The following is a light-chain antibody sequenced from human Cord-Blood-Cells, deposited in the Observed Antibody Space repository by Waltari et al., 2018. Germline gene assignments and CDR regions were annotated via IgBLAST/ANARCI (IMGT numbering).Light chain of an antibody. V-gene: IGKV1-33*01. CDR3: QQYDNLGGT. J-gene: IGKJ3*01. CDR2: DAS. Sequence: DIQMTQSPSSLSASVGDRVTITCQASQDISNYLNWYQQKPGKAPKLLIYDASNLETGVPSRFSGSGSGTDFTFTISSLQPEDIATYYCQQYDNLGGTFGPRTKVDIK. CDR1: QDISNY.